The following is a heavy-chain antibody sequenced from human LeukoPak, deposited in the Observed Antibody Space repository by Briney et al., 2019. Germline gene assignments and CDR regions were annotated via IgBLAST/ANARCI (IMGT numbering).Heavy chain of an antibody. J-gene: IGHJ6*02. D-gene: IGHD6-13*01. CDR2: ISGSGGST. CDR1: GFTFSSYA. CDR3: AKVGAAAGRGGYYYYYGMDV. V-gene: IGHV3-23*01. Sequence: GGSLRLSCAASGFTFSSYAMSWVRQAPGKGLEWVSAISGSGGSTYYADSVKGRFTISRDNSKNTLYLQMNSLRAEDTAVYYCAKVGAAAGRGGYYYYYGMDVWGQGTTVTVSS.